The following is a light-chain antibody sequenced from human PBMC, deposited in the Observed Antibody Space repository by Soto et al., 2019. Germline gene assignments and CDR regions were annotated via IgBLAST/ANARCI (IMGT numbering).Light chain of an antibody. CDR2: DVS. Sequence: QSLLTQPSSVSGSPGQSIAISCPGTSSDVGGYSYVSWYQQQPGKAPKLVISDVSNRPSGVSDRFSGSKSGNTASLTISGLKTEDEADYYCPQYTTTSTYVFGTGTKVTVL. CDR1: SSDVGGYSY. CDR3: PQYTTTSTYV. J-gene: IGLJ1*01. V-gene: IGLV2-14*01.